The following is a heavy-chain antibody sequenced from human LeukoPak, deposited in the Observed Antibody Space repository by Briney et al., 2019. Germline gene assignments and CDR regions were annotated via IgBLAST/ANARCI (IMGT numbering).Heavy chain of an antibody. CDR3: ATDPITMVRGVNAFDI. CDR2: IIPILGIA. Sequence: GASVKVSCKASGGTFSSYAISWVRQAPGQGLEWMGRIIPILGIANYAQKFQGRVTMTEDTSTDTAYMELSSLRSEDTAVYYCATDPITMVRGVNAFDIWGQGTMVTVSS. J-gene: IGHJ3*02. D-gene: IGHD3-10*01. V-gene: IGHV1-69*04. CDR1: GGTFSSYA.